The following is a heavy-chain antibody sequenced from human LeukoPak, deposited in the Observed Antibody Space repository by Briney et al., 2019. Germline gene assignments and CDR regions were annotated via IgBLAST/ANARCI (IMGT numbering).Heavy chain of an antibody. D-gene: IGHD3-10*01. CDR1: GRSFSGEY. V-gene: IGHV4-34*01. CDR3: ARGNVLLWFGEVLGDWFDP. J-gene: IGHJ5*02. Sequence: KPSETLSLTCAVDGRSFSGEYCGSIRQPPGKGLGWNGEINHSGSTNNNPSLKSRVTISVDTSKNQFSRKLSSVTAAATAVYYCARGNVLLWFGEVLGDWFDPWGQGTLVTVSS. CDR2: INHSGST.